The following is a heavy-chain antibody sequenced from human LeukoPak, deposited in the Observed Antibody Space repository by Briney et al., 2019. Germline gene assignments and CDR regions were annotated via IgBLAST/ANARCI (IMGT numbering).Heavy chain of an antibody. Sequence: SETLSLTCTVSGGSISSSSYYWGWIRQPPGKRLEWIGSIYYSGSTYYNPSLKSRVTISVDTSKNQFSLKLNSVTAADTAVYYCARDERGYSDWFDPWGQGTLVTVSS. CDR3: ARDERGYSDWFDP. CDR1: GGSISSSSYY. D-gene: IGHD2-15*01. CDR2: IYYSGST. V-gene: IGHV4-39*07. J-gene: IGHJ5*02.